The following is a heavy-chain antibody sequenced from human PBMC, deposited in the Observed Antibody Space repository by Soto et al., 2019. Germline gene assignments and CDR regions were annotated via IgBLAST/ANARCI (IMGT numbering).Heavy chain of an antibody. Sequence: GGSLRLSCAASGFSFSSYVMHWVRQAPGEGLEWVSAIRGSGDSTYYADSVRGRFIISRDNSKNTLSLEMNSLRAEDTAMYYCAKGPRGDWYFDLWGRGTLVTVSS. J-gene: IGHJ2*01. CDR2: IRGSGDST. D-gene: IGHD3-16*01. CDR3: AKGPRGDWYFDL. V-gene: IGHV3-23*01. CDR1: GFSFSSYV.